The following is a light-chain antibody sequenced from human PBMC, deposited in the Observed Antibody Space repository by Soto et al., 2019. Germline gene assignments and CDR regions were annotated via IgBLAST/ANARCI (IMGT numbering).Light chain of an antibody. CDR3: QQYNSYSTWT. J-gene: IGKJ1*01. CDR2: DAS. CDR1: QSISSW. Sequence: DIQMTQSPSTLSASVGDRVTMTCRASQSISSWLAWYQQKPGKAPKLLIYDASSLESGVPSRFSGSGSGTEFTLTIRSLQPDDFATYYCQQYNSYSTWTFGQGTKVDIK. V-gene: IGKV1-5*01.